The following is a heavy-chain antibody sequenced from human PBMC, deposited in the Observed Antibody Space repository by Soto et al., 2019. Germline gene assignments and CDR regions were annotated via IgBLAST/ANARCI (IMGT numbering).Heavy chain of an antibody. CDR1: GFTFSSYW. Sequence: GGSLRLSCAASGFTFSSYWMSWVRQAPGKGLEWVANIKQDGSEEYYADSVKGRFTISRDNAESSLYLQMNSLRVEDTAVYFCGSALGNPGVSWAQGTVVTVSS. CDR3: GSALGNPGVS. V-gene: IGHV3-7*01. D-gene: IGHD7-27*01. J-gene: IGHJ5*02. CDR2: IKQDGSEE.